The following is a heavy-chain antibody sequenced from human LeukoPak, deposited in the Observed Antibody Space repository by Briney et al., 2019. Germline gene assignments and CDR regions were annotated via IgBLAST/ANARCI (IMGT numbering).Heavy chain of an antibody. J-gene: IGHJ3*02. D-gene: IGHD5-24*01. CDR1: GYSFTSYW. CDR2: IYPGDSDT. V-gene: IGHV5-51*01. CDR3: ASSLMATTTTGAFDN. Sequence: GESLKISCKGSGYSFTSYWIGWVRQMPGKGLEWMGIIYPGDSDTRYSPSFQGQVTISADKSISTAYLQWSSLKASDTAMYYCASSLMATTTTGAFDNWGQGTMVTVSS.